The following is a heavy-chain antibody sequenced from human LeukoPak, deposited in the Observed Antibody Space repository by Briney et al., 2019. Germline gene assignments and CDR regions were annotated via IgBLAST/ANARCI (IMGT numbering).Heavy chain of an antibody. V-gene: IGHV3-23*01. D-gene: IGHD3-10*01. CDR3: AKTMVRGDV. J-gene: IGHJ6*02. CDR2: ISSSGDST. CDR1: GFTFSNYA. Sequence: PGGSLRLSCAPSGFTFSNYAMSWVRQAPGKGLEWVSTISSSGDSTYLADSVKGRFTISRDNSKNMLYLQMNSLRVEDTAVYYCAKTMVRGDVWGQGTTVTVSS.